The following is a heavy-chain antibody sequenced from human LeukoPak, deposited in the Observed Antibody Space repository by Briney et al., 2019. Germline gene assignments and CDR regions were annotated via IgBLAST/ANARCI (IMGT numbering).Heavy chain of an antibody. CDR2: IKSKSAGGTA. CDR1: GFTFSNVW. J-gene: IGHJ5*02. CDR3: ADYSDSTFPS. D-gene: IGHD4-11*01. V-gene: IGHV3-15*01. Sequence: KPGGSLRLSCAPSGFTFSNVWMSWVRQAPGKCLEWVGRIKSKSAGGTAEYAAPVKGRFTMSRDDSKTTLFLQMNSLKAEDTAVYYCADYSDSTFPSWGRGTLVSVSA.